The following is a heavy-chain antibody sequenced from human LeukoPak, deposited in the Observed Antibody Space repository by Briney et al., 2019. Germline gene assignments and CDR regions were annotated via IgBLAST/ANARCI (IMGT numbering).Heavy chain of an antibody. CDR2: ISYDGRNT. Sequence: GKSLTLSCAASGLTSSNYAMHCVRQAPGKGMEWVAVISYDGRNTIYADSVTGRRIIRTDKSKNTPHMQIDSLRGEHRAMSYCARSLTTSYYYGDVWGKGTTVTVSS. D-gene: IGHD4-11*01. J-gene: IGHJ6*03. V-gene: IGHV3-30*04. CDR3: ARSLTTSYYYGDV. CDR1: GLTSSNYA.